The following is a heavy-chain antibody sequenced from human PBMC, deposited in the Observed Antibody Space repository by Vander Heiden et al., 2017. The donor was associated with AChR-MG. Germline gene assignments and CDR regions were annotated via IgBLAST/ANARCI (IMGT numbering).Heavy chain of an antibody. J-gene: IGHJ4*02. D-gene: IGHD5-18*01. Sequence: EVQLLESGGGLVQPGGYLRLSCAASAVTFSSYAMSWVRQAPGKGLEWVSAISGSGGSTYYADSVKGRFTISRDNSKNTLYLQMNSLRAEVTAVYYCAPRVDTAMVLDYWGQGTLVTVSS. CDR3: APRVDTAMVLDY. V-gene: IGHV3-23*01. CDR1: AVTFSSYA. CDR2: ISGSGGST.